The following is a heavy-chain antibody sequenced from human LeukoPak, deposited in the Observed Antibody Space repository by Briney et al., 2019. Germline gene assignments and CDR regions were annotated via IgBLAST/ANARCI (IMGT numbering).Heavy chain of an antibody. V-gene: IGHV1-18*01. CDR3: ASSTRGVHGYSYGGYFDY. CDR1: GYTFTSYG. J-gene: IGHJ4*02. D-gene: IGHD5-18*01. Sequence: ASVKVSCKASGYTFTSYGISWVRQAPGQGLEWMGWISAYNGNTNYAQKFQGRATITTDESTSTAYMELSSLRSEDTAVFYCASSTRGVHGYSYGGYFDYWGQGTLVTVSS. CDR2: ISAYNGNT.